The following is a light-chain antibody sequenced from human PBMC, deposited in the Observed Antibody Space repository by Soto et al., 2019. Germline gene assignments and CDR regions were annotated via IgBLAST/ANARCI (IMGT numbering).Light chain of an antibody. CDR3: LPHNSYPLT. V-gene: IGKV1-17*01. Sequence: DIQMTQSPSSLSAYVGDRFTSTRGASQRISYYVNWYQQKPGKVPKLLIYASSSLQSGIPSRFSGSGFGKEFTLTISSLQPEDLATYYGLPHNSYPLTFGEGTQVEIK. CDR1: QRISYY. J-gene: IGKJ4*01. CDR2: ASS.